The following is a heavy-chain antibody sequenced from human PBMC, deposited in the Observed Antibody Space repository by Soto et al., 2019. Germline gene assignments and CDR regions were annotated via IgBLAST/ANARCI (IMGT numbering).Heavy chain of an antibody. D-gene: IGHD3-10*01. CDR3: ARGWVLLWFGELLSSNYGMDV. CDR1: GGSFSGYY. V-gene: IGHV4-34*01. Sequence: SETLSLTCAVYGGSFSGYYWSWIRQPPGKGLEWIGEINHSGSTNYNPSLKSRVTISVDTSKNQFSLKLSSVTAADTAVYYCARGWVLLWFGELLSSNYGMDVWGKGTTVTVSS. J-gene: IGHJ6*04. CDR2: INHSGST.